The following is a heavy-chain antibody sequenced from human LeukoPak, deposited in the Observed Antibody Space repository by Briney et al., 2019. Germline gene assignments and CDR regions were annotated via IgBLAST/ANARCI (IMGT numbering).Heavy chain of an antibody. D-gene: IGHD2-15*01. V-gene: IGHV4-59*01. J-gene: IGHJ4*02. Sequence: SETLSLTCTVSGASISSYYWSWIRQPPGKGLEWIGYIYYSGSTNYNPSLKSRVTISVDTSKNQFSLKLSSVTAADTAVYYCARSPKYCSGGSCYSAYYFDYWGQGTLVTVSS. CDR2: IYYSGST. CDR1: GASISSYY. CDR3: ARSPKYCSGGSCYSAYYFDY.